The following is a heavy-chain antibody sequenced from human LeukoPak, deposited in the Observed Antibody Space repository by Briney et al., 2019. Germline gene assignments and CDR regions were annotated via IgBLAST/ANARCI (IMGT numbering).Heavy chain of an antibody. D-gene: IGHD3-22*01. Sequence: GGSLRLSCAASGFTFSDYYMSRIRQSPGNGLEWVSYISNSGSTIYYADSVKGRFTVSRDNAKNSLFLQMNSLRAEDTAVYYCARVVSENSGYQGYWGQGTLVTVSS. V-gene: IGHV3-11*04. CDR1: GFTFSDYY. J-gene: IGHJ4*02. CDR2: ISNSGSTI. CDR3: ARVVSENSGYQGY.